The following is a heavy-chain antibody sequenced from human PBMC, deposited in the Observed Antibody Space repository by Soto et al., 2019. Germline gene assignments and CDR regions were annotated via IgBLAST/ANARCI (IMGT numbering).Heavy chain of an antibody. V-gene: IGHV4-39*07. CDR3: ARGRIVVVVAARYNWFDP. CDR1: GGSVSSSSYS. CDR2: INHSGST. Sequence: SETLSLTCTVSGGSVSSSSYSWGWIRQSPGKGLEWIGEINHSGSTNYNPSLKSRVTISVDTSKNQFSLKLSSVTAADTAVYYCARGRIVVVVAARYNWFDPWGQGTLVTVSS. J-gene: IGHJ5*02. D-gene: IGHD2-15*01.